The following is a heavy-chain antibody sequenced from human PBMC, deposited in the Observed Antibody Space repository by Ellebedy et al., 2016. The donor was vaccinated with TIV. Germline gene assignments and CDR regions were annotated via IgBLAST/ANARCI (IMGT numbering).Heavy chain of an antibody. CDR1: GFTFSSYA. D-gene: IGHD1-14*01. V-gene: IGHV3-23*01. Sequence: GGSLRLXCAASGFTFSSYAMSWVRQAPGKGLEWVSAISGSGGSTYYADSVKGRFTISRDNSKNTLYLQMNSLRAEDTAVYYCAKDPTTFRTSGPDWDKYFQHWGQGTLVTVSS. CDR2: ISGSGGST. J-gene: IGHJ1*01. CDR3: AKDPTTFRTSGPDWDKYFQH.